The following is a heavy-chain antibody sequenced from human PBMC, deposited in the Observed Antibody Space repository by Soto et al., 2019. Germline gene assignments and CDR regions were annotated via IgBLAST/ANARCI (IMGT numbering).Heavy chain of an antibody. D-gene: IGHD3-22*01. V-gene: IGHV3-21*01. CDR3: ARPTYYYDSSGDDAFDI. Sequence: GSLRLSLAASGFTFSSYSMNWVLPSPVKWLEWVSSISSSSSYIYYADSVKGRFTISRDNAKNSLYLQMNSLRAEDTAVYYCARPTYYYDSSGDDAFDIWGQGTMVTVSS. CDR2: ISSSSSYI. J-gene: IGHJ3*02. CDR1: GFTFSSYS.